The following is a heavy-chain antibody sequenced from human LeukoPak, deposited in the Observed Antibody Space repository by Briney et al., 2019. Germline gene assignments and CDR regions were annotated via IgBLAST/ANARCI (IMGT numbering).Heavy chain of an antibody. CDR3: AXXXXXXXXXXXWGREDYNDYYGMDV. Sequence: ASVKVSCKASGYTFTGYYIHWVRQAPGQGLEWMGWINPNSGGTNYAQKFQGRVTMTRDTSISTAYMELSRLRSDDTAVYYFAXXXXXXXXXXXWGREDYNDYYGMDVWGQGTSVTVSS. CDR2: INPNSGGT. J-gene: IGHJ6*02. V-gene: IGHV1-2*02. D-gene: IGHD3-10*01. CDR1: GYTFTGYY.